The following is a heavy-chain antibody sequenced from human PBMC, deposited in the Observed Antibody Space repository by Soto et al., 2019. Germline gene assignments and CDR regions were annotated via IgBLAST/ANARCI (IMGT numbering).Heavy chain of an antibody. J-gene: IGHJ6*02. CDR3: TTGSVEGV. CDR2: IKTKSEGEAT. Sequence: EVQLVESGGGLVKPGGSLRLSCAASDFTITNAWMNWVRQAPGKGLEWVGRIKTKSEGEATDYAAPLKGRFTISRDDSKNTLFLQMNSLKTDDTAGYYCTTGSVEGVWGQGATVTVSS. D-gene: IGHD2-15*01. CDR1: DFTITNAW. V-gene: IGHV3-15*07.